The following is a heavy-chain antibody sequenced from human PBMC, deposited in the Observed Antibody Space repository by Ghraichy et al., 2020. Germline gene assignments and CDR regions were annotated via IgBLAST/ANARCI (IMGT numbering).Heavy chain of an antibody. CDR1: GFTLSNYW. Sequence: GGSLRLSCAASGFTLSNYWMHWVRQGPGKGLVWVSRISTDGTTTKYADSVKGRFTISRDNAGNTLYLQMTSLRAEDTAVYYCARFFPLPSGKGGMDVWGQGTTVTVSS. V-gene: IGHV3-74*03. CDR3: ARFFPLPSGKGGMDV. J-gene: IGHJ6*02. D-gene: IGHD4-23*01. CDR2: ISTDGTTT.